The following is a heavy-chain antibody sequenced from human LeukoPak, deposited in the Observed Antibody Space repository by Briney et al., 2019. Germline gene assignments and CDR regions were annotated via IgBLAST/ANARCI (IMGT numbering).Heavy chain of an antibody. V-gene: IGHV3-7*05. Sequence: PGGSLRLSCAASGFTFISYWMSWVRQAPGKGLEWVANIKQDGSEKYYVDSVKGRFTISRDNAKNSLYLQMNSLRAEDTAVYYCAKDGSWGGWYEGGYFDYWGQGTLVTVSS. CDR2: IKQDGSEK. J-gene: IGHJ4*02. D-gene: IGHD6-19*01. CDR3: AKDGSWGGWYEGGYFDY. CDR1: GFTFISYW.